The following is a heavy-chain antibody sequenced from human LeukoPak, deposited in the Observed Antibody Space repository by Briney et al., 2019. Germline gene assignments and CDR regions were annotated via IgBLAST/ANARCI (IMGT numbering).Heavy chain of an antibody. V-gene: IGHV4-39*01. J-gene: IGHJ4*02. CDR2: LYYSGST. CDR1: GGSIISSTYY. CDR3: VRGRDDSTGYQKGGFDY. D-gene: IGHD3-9*01. Sequence: SETLSLTCTVSGGSIISSTYYWGWIRQPPGKGLEWIGNLYYSGSTYYNPSLKGRVNISVDTSQNQFYLKLNSVTTADTAVYYCVRGRDDSTGYQKGGFDYWGQGILVTVSS.